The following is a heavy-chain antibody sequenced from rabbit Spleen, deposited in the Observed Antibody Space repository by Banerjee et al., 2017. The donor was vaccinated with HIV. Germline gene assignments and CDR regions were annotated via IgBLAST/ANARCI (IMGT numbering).Heavy chain of an antibody. V-gene: IGHV1S40*01. J-gene: IGHJ4*01. CDR3: ARDLASNSVDNHL. D-gene: IGHD1-1*01. CDR2: IYTSNAAT. Sequence: QSLEESGGDLVKPGASLTLTCKASGFDLGRQYYMCWVRQAPGKGLEWIACIYTSNAATWYASWAKGRFTISKTSSTTVTLQMTSLTAADTATYFCARDLASNSVDNHLWGPGTLVTVS. CDR1: GFDLGRQYY.